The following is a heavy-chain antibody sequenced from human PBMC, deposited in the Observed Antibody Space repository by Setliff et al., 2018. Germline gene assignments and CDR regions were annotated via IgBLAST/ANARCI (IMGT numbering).Heavy chain of an antibody. CDR3: TRGQVLETPTTGSHYMNV. CDR1: GGSLSTYY. D-gene: IGHD1-1*01. CDR2: VYYNGAA. J-gene: IGHJ6*03. Sequence: SETLSLTCTVSGGSLSTYYWSWIRQSPGRGLEYIGYVYYNGAADYSPSLKSRVTLSVDTSKNQFSLKLTSVTAADTAIYYCTRGQVLETPTTGSHYMNVWGQGTTVTVSS. V-gene: IGHV4-59*12.